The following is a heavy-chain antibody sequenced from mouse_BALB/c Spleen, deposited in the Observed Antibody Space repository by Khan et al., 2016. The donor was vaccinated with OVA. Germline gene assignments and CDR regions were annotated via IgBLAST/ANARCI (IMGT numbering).Heavy chain of an antibody. Sequence: VQLQQSGPGLVKPSQSLSLTCTVTGYSITRDYAWNWIRQFPGNKLEWMGYISNSGSASYNPSLKSRISITRDTSKNQFFLQLDSVTTEYTATYYCASELGRYYAMDYWGQGTSVTVSS. V-gene: IGHV3-2*02. CDR3: ASELGRYYAMDY. D-gene: IGHD4-1*01. CDR2: ISNSGSA. CDR1: GYSITRDYA. J-gene: IGHJ4*01.